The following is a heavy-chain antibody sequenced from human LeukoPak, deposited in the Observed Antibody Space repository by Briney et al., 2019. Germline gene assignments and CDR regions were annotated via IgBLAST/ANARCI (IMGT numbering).Heavy chain of an antibody. D-gene: IGHD3-10*01. CDR1: GFTFSSYA. CDR3: AKVYYYGSGSYYNDAFDI. J-gene: IGHJ3*02. CDR2: ISGSGGST. V-gene: IGHV3-23*01. Sequence: PGGPLGLSCAASGFTFSSYAMSWVRQAPGKGLEWVSAISGSGGSTYYADSVKGRFTVSRDNSKNTLYLQMNSLRAEDTAVYYCAKVYYYGSGSYYNDAFDIWGQGTMVTVSS.